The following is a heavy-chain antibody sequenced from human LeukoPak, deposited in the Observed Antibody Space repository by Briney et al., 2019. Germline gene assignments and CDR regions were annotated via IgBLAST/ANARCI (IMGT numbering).Heavy chain of an antibody. J-gene: IGHJ4*02. CDR1: GFTFDDYG. V-gene: IGHV3-20*04. CDR3: ATRSRGYSYGGFDY. CDR2: INWNGGAT. Sequence: GGSLRLSCAASGFTFDDYGMSWVRQAPGKGLEWVSGINWNGGATGYAASVKGRFTISRDNAKNSLFLQMNSLRAEDTALYYCATRSRGYSYGGFDYWGQGTLVTVSS. D-gene: IGHD5-18*01.